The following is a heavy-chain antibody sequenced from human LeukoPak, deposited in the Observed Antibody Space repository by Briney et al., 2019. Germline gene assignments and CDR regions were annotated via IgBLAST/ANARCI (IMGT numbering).Heavy chain of an antibody. J-gene: IGHJ4*02. D-gene: IGHD3-3*01. CDR1: GFTFSNYA. Sequence: GGSLRLSCAASGFTFSNYAMHWVRQAPGKGLEWVAVISYDGSNKYYADSVKGRFTISRDNSKNTLYLQMNSLRAEDTAVYYCARDVGVVIGGDFDYWGQGTLVTVSS. V-gene: IGHV3-30-3*01. CDR2: ISYDGSNK. CDR3: ARDVGVVIGGDFDY.